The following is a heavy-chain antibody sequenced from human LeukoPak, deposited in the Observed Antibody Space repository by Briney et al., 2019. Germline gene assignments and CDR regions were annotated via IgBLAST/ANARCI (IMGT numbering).Heavy chain of an antibody. D-gene: IGHD5-12*01. CDR2: IEGDGSST. V-gene: IGHV3-74*01. J-gene: IGHJ4*02. CDR1: GLTFSSYW. CDR3: AGWGDSGYDHS. Sequence: GGSLRPSCAGSGLTFSSYWMHWVRQAPGKGLVWVSRIEGDGSSTSYADSVKGRFTISRDNTKNTLYLQMNSLRAEDTAVYYCAGWGDSGYDHSWGQGTLVTVSS.